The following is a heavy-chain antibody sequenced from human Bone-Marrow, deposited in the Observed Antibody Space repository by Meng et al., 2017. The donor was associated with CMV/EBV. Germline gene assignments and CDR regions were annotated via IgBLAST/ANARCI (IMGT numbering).Heavy chain of an antibody. CDR1: GYSFTSYW. CDR3: ARQNYYYYGMDV. V-gene: IGHV5-51*01. Sequence: KVSCKGSGYSFTSYWIGWVRQMPGKGLEWMGVIYPGDSDTRYSPSFEGQVTISADKSISTAYLQWSSLEASDSAMYYCARQNYYYYGMDVWGQGTTVTVSS. J-gene: IGHJ6*02. CDR2: IYPGDSDT.